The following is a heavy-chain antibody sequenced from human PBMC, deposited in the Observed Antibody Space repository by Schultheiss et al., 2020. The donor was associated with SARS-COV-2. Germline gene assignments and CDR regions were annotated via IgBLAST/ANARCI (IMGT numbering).Heavy chain of an antibody. J-gene: IGHJ3*02. CDR1: GGSFSGYY. D-gene: IGHD2-2*01. CDR2: INHSGST. V-gene: IGHV4-34*01. Sequence: SETLSLTCAVYGGSFSGYYWSWIRQPPGKGLEWIGEINHSGSTNYNPSLKSRVTISVDTSKIQFSLKLSSVTAADTAVYYCARLSRARVVVVAAAALAFDIWGQGTMVTVSS. CDR3: ARLSRARVVVVAAAALAFDI.